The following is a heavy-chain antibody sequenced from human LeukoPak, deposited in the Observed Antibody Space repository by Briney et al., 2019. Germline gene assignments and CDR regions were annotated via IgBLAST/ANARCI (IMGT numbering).Heavy chain of an antibody. Sequence: PSQTLSLTCTVSGASFSSGDQYWNWIRQRPGKGLEWIGSIHPSGRLYNNPSLESRVTISIDTSKNQFSLRLRSVTAADTAVYYWARQIASAGTAGFDFWGQGALVTVSS. V-gene: IGHV4-31*03. CDR3: ARQIASAGTAGFDF. CDR1: GASFSSGDQY. CDR2: IHPSGRL. D-gene: IGHD6-13*01. J-gene: IGHJ4*02.